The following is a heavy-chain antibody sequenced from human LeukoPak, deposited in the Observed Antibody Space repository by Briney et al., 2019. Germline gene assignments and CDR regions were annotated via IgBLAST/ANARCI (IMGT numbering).Heavy chain of an antibody. J-gene: IGHJ3*01. CDR1: GYTFTSYG. Sequence: ASVKASCKASGYTFTSYGISWVRQAPGQGLEWVGWISAYNGNTNYEQKLQGRVTMTRDTSTSTVYMELRSLRSDDTAVYYCARGIDSASPPLGTFEVWGQGTMVTVSS. D-gene: IGHD1-26*01. CDR2: ISAYNGNT. CDR3: ARGIDSASPPLGTFEV. V-gene: IGHV1-18*01.